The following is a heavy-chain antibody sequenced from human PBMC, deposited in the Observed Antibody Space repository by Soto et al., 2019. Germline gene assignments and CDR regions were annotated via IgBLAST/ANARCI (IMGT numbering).Heavy chain of an antibody. Sequence: ASVKVSCKASGYTFTSYCISWVRQAPGQGLEWMGWISAYNGNTNYAQKLQGRVTMTTDTSTSTAYMELRSLRSDDTAVYYCARGHPVAGTNGYNWFDPWGQGTLVNVSS. CDR2: ISAYNGNT. V-gene: IGHV1-18*01. D-gene: IGHD6-19*01. CDR3: ARGHPVAGTNGYNWFDP. CDR1: GYTFTSYC. J-gene: IGHJ5*02.